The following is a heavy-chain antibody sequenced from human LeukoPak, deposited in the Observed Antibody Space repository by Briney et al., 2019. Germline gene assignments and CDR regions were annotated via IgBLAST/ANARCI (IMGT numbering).Heavy chain of an antibody. CDR1: GGSISSYY. J-gene: IGHJ3*02. D-gene: IGHD2-15*01. Sequence: SETLSLTCTVSGGSISSYYWSWIRQVPGKGLEWIAYIYYIGSTDYNPSLKSRVTISVDTSKNQFSLNVSSVTAADTAVYYCARYREYCSGGSCYPLAFDIWGQGTMVTVSS. CDR2: IYYIGST. CDR3: ARYREYCSGGSCYPLAFDI. V-gene: IGHV4-59*01.